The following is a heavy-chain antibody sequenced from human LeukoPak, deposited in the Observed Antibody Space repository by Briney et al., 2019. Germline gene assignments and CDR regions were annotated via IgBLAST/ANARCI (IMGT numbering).Heavy chain of an antibody. Sequence: PSQTLSLTCTVSGGSVSSGGYYWSWIRQHPGKGLEWIGYIYYCGSTYYNPSLKSRVTISVDTSKNQFSLKLSSVTAADTAVYYCAVAAAGTYFQHWGQGTLVTVSS. J-gene: IGHJ1*01. CDR3: AVAAAGTYFQH. CDR2: IYYCGST. CDR1: GGSVSSGGYY. V-gene: IGHV4-31*03. D-gene: IGHD6-13*01.